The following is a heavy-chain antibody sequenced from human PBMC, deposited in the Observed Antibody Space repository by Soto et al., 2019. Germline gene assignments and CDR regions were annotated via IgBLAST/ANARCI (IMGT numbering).Heavy chain of an antibody. J-gene: IGHJ3*02. V-gene: IGHV1-2*04. CDR1: GYTFTGYY. CDR3: ARVRGAWHAAFDI. CDR2: INPNSGGT. Sequence: ASVKVSCKASGYTFTGYYMHWVRQAPGQGLEWMGWINPNSGGTNYAQKFQGWVTMTRDTSISTAYMELSRLRSDDTAVYYCARVRGAWHAAFDIWGQGTMVTVSS.